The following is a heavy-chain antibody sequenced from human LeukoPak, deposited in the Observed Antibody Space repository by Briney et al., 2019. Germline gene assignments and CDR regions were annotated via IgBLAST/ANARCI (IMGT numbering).Heavy chain of an antibody. Sequence: SVKVSCKASGGTFSSYAISWVRQAPGQGLEWMGGIIPIFGTANYAQKFQGRVAITADKSTSTAYMELSSLRSEDTAVYYCARDRSTGYYGSGSYYIDYWGQGTLVTVSS. J-gene: IGHJ4*02. D-gene: IGHD3-10*01. CDR2: IIPIFGTA. CDR1: GGTFSSYA. CDR3: ARDRSTGYYGSGSYYIDY. V-gene: IGHV1-69*06.